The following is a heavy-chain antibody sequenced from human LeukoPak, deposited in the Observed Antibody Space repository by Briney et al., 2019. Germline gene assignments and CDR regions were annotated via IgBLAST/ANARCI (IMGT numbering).Heavy chain of an antibody. CDR3: TRDFPLLSMVG. Sequence: ASVKVSCKASGYTFTGYDMHWVRQAPGQGLEWMGWIYHNRGNKNYAQKFQGRVTMTRDTSISTAYMELSSLRSDDTAVYYCTRDFPLLSMVGWGQGTTVTVSS. CDR1: GYTFTGYD. V-gene: IGHV1-2*02. CDR2: IYHNRGNK. J-gene: IGHJ6*01.